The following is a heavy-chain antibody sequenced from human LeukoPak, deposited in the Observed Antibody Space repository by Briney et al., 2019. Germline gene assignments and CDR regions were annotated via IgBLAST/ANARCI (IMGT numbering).Heavy chain of an antibody. CDR1: GYTFTGYY. Sequence: ASVKVSCKASGYTFTGYYMHWVRQAPGQGLEWMGWINPNSGGTNYAQKFQGRVTMTRDTSISTAYMELSRLRSDDTAVYYCAREAVDYYYYYYMDVWGKGTTVTVSS. CDR3: AREAVDYYYYYYMDV. V-gene: IGHV1-2*02. J-gene: IGHJ6*03. CDR2: INPNSGGT.